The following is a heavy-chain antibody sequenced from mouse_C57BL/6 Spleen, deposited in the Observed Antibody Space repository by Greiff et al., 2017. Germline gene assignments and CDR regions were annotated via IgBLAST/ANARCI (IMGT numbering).Heavy chain of an antibody. V-gene: IGHV1-61*01. D-gene: IGHD4-1*01. CDR3: AITGTAWFAY. CDR1: GYTFTSYW. J-gene: IGHJ3*01. CDR2: IYPSDSET. Sequence: VQLQQPGAELVRPGSSVKLSCKASGYTFTSYWMDWVKQRPGQGLEWIGNIYPSDSETHYNQKFKDKATLTVDKSSSTAYMQLSSLTSEDSAVYYCAITGTAWFAYWGQGTLVTVSA.